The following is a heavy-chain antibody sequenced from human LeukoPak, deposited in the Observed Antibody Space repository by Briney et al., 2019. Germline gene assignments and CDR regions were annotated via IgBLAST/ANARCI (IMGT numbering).Heavy chain of an antibody. CDR2: IRRDGSET. J-gene: IGHJ3*02. CDR1: GFTFSNYW. D-gene: IGHD5-12*01. V-gene: IGHV3-7*01. CDR3: ARVKEASAFDI. Sequence: PGGSLRLSCAASGFTFSNYWMTWVRRAPGKGLEWVANIRRDGSETHYVDSVMGRFTISRDNAKNSLYLQMNSLRAEDTAVYYCARVKEASAFDIWGQGTTVTVSS.